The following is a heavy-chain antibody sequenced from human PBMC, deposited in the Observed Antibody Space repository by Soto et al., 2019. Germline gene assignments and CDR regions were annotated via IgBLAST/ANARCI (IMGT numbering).Heavy chain of an antibody. V-gene: IGHV4-39*01. CDR3: ARRLYYDSSGFEGGGMDV. CDR1: GGSISRSSYY. J-gene: IGHJ6*02. CDR2: IYYSGST. D-gene: IGHD3-22*01. Sequence: SETLSLTFSGPGGSISRSSYYWGWIRQPPGKGLEWIGSIYYSGSTYYNPSLKSRVTISVDTSKNQFSLKLSSVTAADTAVYYCARRLYYDSSGFEGGGMDVWGQGTTVT.